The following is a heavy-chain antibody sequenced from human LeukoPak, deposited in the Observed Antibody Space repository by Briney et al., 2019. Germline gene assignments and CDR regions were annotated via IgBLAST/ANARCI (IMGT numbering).Heavy chain of an antibody. V-gene: IGHV1-69*05. D-gene: IGHD1-26*01. Sequence: SVKVSCKASGGTFSSYAISWVRQAPGQGLEWVGGIIPIFGTANYAQKFQGRVTITTDESTSTAYMELSSLRSEDTAVYYCASSTTPDYYYYYYMDVWGKGTTVTVSS. J-gene: IGHJ6*03. CDR3: ASSTTPDYYYYYYMDV. CDR1: GGTFSSYA. CDR2: IIPIFGTA.